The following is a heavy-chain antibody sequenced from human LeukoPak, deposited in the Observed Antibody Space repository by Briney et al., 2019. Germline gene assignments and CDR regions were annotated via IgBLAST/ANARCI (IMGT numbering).Heavy chain of an antibody. J-gene: IGHJ4*01. D-gene: IGHD5-24*01. CDR1: GFTFDDYA. CDR3: AKDLSKRCLQVTFDY. CDR2: ISWNSGSI. V-gene: IGHV3-9*01. Sequence: GRSLRLSCAASGFTFDDYAMHWVRQAPGKGLEWVSGISWNSGSIGYADSVKGRFTISRDNAKNSLYLQMNSLRAEDTALYYCAKDLSKRCLQVTFDYWGQEPWSPSPQ.